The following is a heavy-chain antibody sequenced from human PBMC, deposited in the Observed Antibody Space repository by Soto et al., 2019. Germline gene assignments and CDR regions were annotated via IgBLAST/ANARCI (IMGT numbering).Heavy chain of an antibody. CDR1: GFTVSSNY. J-gene: IGHJ4*02. CDR2: IWYDGSNK. V-gene: IGHV3-33*08. CDR3: ARDKDFDY. Sequence: GGSLRLSCAASGFTVSSNYMSWVRQAPGKGLEWVAVIWYDGSNKYYADSVKGRFTISRDNSKNTLYLQMNSLRAEDTAVYYCARDKDFDYWGQGTLVTVSS.